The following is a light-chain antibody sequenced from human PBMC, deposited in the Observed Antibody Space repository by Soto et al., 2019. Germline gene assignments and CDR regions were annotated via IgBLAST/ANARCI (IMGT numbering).Light chain of an antibody. CDR1: QRIDRY. J-gene: IGKJ1*01. CDR3: QKYNDDAWT. V-gene: IGKV1-5*01. CDR2: DAS. Sequence: DIQLTQSPSTLSASVGDRVTITCRASQRIDRYLAWYQQKPGKATKLLLYDASTLEGGVQSRCSGSGAATEFIPTISGLQPDDLAYYYYQKYNDDAWTFGQGTRVEIK.